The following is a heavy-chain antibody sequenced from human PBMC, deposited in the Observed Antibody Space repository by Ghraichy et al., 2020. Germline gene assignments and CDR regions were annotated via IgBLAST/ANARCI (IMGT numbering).Heavy chain of an antibody. J-gene: IGHJ6*03. CDR2: IYHSGNT. CDR1: GASIASGGYS. V-gene: IGHV4-30-2*01. Sequence: SQTLSLTCVVSGASIASGGYSWNWIRQTPGKTLEWMGYIYHSGNTLYNPSLKSRFTMSLDRSHSQFSLELTSVTAADSAIYYCARGDPNYHYMDVWGKGRPVTVSS. CDR3: ARGDPNYHYMDV.